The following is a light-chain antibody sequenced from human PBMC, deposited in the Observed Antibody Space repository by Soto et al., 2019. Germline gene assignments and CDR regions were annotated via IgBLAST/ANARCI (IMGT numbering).Light chain of an antibody. CDR1: SGHSTYI. Sequence: QPVLTQSSSASASLGSSVKLTCTLSSGHSTYIIAWHQQQPGKAPRYLMKLEGSGSDNKGSGITDRFSGSSSGADRYLTISNLQFEDEADYYCETWDTNVVVFGGGTKLTVL. V-gene: IGLV4-60*02. CDR3: ETWDTNVVV. J-gene: IGLJ2*01. CDR2: LEGSGSD.